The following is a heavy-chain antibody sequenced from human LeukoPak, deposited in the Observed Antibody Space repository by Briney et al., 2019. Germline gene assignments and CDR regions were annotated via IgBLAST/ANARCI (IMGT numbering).Heavy chain of an antibody. CDR1: GFTFSSYA. V-gene: IGHV3-23*01. J-gene: IGHJ4*02. D-gene: IGHD3-3*01. CDR3: AKFRSPQIRFLEWLFSD. Sequence: PGGSLRLSCAASGFTFSSYAMSWVRQAPGKGLEWVAAISAGGDSTYYADSVKGRFTISRDNSKNTLYLQMNSLRVEGTAVYCAKFRSPQIRFLEWLFSDWGQGTLVTVTS. CDR2: ISAGGDST.